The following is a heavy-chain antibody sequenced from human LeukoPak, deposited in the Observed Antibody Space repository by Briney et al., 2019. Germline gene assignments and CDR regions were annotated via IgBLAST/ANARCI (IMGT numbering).Heavy chain of an antibody. J-gene: IGHJ6*03. CDR1: GGSISSYY. D-gene: IGHD3-10*01. Sequence: SETLSLTCTVSGGSISSYYWSWIRQPPGKGLEWIGYIYYSGSTNYNPSLKSRVTISVDTSKNQFSLRLSSVTAADTAVYYCARHRYYYRSGSYYGAPYYMDVWGKGTTVTISS. CDR2: IYYSGST. V-gene: IGHV4-59*08. CDR3: ARHRYYYRSGSYYGAPYYMDV.